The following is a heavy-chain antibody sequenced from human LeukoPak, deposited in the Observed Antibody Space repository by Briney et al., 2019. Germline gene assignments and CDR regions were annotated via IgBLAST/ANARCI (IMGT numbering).Heavy chain of an antibody. CDR3: ARGRRDGYNLEYFDK. CDR1: GDSISSGDYY. Sequence: SETLSLTCTVSGDSISSGDYYWSWIRQPPGKGLEWIGEINHSGSTNYNPSLKSRVTIYVDTSKNQFSLKLSSVTAADTAVYYCARGRRDGYNLEYFDKWGQGTLVTVSS. CDR2: INHSGST. D-gene: IGHD5-24*01. V-gene: IGHV4-39*01. J-gene: IGHJ4*02.